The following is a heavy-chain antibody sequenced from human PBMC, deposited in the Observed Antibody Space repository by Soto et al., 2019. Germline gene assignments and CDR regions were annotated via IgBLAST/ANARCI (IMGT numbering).Heavy chain of an antibody. CDR3: ARDARDYDILTGPLPTRYMDV. Sequence: GGSLRLSCAGSGFTFSSYWMHWVRQAPGKWLVWVSRINSDGSSTSYADSVKGRFTISRDNAKNTLYLQMNSLRAEDTAVYYCARDARDYDILTGPLPTRYMDVWGKGTTVTVSS. V-gene: IGHV3-74*01. J-gene: IGHJ6*03. CDR1: GFTFSSYW. D-gene: IGHD3-9*01. CDR2: INSDGSST.